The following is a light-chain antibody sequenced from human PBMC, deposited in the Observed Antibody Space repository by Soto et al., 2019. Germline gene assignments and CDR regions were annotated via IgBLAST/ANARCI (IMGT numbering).Light chain of an antibody. J-gene: IGKJ5*01. CDR2: DTY. V-gene: IGKV3-11*01. Sequence: EIVLTQSPATLSLSPGERATLSCRASRSVSRYLAWYQQKPGQAPRLLMYDTYNRATGVPARFSGSGSVTDFTLTISSLEPEDFAVYYCQQRSYWITFGQGTRLE. CDR3: QQRSYWIT. CDR1: RSVSRY.